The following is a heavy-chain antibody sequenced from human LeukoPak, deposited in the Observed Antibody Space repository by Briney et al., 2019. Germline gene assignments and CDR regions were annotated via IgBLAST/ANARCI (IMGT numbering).Heavy chain of an antibody. Sequence: SETLSLTCTVSGGSISSYYWSWIRQPPGKGLEWIGYIYYSGSTNCNPSLKSRVTISVDTSKNQFSLKLSSVTAADTAVYYCAREDYDSSGYYDYWGQGALVTVSS. CDR2: IYYSGST. V-gene: IGHV4-59*12. D-gene: IGHD3-22*01. CDR1: GGSISSYY. J-gene: IGHJ4*02. CDR3: AREDYDSSGYYDY.